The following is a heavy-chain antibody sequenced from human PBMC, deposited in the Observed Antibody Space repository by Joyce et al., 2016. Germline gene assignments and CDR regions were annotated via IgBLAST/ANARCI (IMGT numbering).Heavy chain of an antibody. J-gene: IGHJ6*02. V-gene: IGHV4-34*02. CDR3: ARVKLGRAQYYYFGRDV. CDR2: INHSETT. CDR1: SGSFSGFF. Sequence: QMQLQQWGTGLLKPSETLSLTCALSSGSFSGFFWTWIHQPPGKDLEWSGEINHSETTSYNPDLKGRVTISLDTSRNHLSLNLSSVTAADTAIYYCARVKLGRAQYYYFGRDVWGQGTTVTVSS. D-gene: IGHD1-1*01.